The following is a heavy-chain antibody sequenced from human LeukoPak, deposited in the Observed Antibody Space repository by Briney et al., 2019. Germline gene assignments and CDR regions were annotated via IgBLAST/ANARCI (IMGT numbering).Heavy chain of an antibody. CDR1: GFTFSSYW. CDR3: ARDLVAAAGPFDY. D-gene: IGHD6-13*01. CDR2: IKQDGSEK. Sequence: GGSLRLSCAASGFTFSSYWMSWVRQAPGKGLEWVANIKQDGSEKYYVDSVKGRFTISRDNAKNSLYLQMNSLRAEDTAVYYCARDLVAAAGPFDYWGQGTLVTVSS. V-gene: IGHV3-7*01. J-gene: IGHJ4*02.